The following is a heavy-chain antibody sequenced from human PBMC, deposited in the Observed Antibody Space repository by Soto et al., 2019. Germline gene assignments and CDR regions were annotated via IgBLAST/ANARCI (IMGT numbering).Heavy chain of an antibody. Sequence: SVKVSCKASGGTFSSYAISWVRQAPGQGLEWMGGIIPIFGTANYAQKFQGRVTITADESTSTAYMELSSLRSEDTAVYYCARDSGSYDNWFDPWGQGTLVTVSS. CDR3: ARDSGSYDNWFDP. J-gene: IGHJ5*02. V-gene: IGHV1-69*13. CDR2: IIPIFGTA. D-gene: IGHD1-26*01. CDR1: GGTFSSYA.